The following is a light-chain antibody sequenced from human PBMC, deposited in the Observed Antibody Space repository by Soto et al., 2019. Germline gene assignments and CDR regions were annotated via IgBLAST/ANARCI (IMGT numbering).Light chain of an antibody. CDR1: QGISTW. J-gene: IGKJ4*01. V-gene: IGKV1-12*01. CDR3: QQGNSFPLT. CDR2: TAS. Sequence: DIHMTQSPSSVSASVGDRVTITCRASQGISTWLAWYQQKPGEAPRLLIYTASTLHSGVPSRFSGSGSGTDFTLTITNLQPEDFATYYCQQGNSFPLTFGGGPKMEIK.